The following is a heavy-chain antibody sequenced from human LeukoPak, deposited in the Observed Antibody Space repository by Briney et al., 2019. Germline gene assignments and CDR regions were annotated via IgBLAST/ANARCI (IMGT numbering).Heavy chain of an antibody. CDR1: GYTFTGYY. CDR3: VSGTPRGYYGSGSYYNH. J-gene: IGHJ5*02. CDR2: INPNSGGT. D-gene: IGHD3-10*01. Sequence: DSVTVSCKASGYTFTGYYMHWVRQAPGQGLEWMGWINPNSGGTKYAQKFQGRVTITRDTSISTAYMELSRLRSDDTAVYYCVSGTPRGYYGSGSYYNHWGQGTLVTVSS. V-gene: IGHV1-2*02.